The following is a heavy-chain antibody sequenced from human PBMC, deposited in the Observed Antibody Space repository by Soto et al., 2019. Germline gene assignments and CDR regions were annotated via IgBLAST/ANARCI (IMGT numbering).Heavy chain of an antibody. CDR2: IYHSGST. CDR3: ARQAPDGSVRIYDY. J-gene: IGHJ4*02. V-gene: IGHV4-4*02. D-gene: IGHD3-10*01. Sequence: QVQLQESGPGLVKPSGTLSLTCAVSSGSISSPNWWSWVRQPPGKGLEWIGEIYHSGSTRYNPSLQSRFTISVDTSKNPFSLRLTSVAAADTAVYYCARQAPDGSVRIYDYWGQGSLVTVSS. CDR1: SGSISSPNW.